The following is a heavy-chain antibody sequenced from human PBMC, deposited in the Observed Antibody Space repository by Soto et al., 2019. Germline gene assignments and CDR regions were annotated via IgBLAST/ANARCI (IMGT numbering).Heavy chain of an antibody. CDR3: ARHTPAISISDH. CDR2: IYYSGST. J-gene: IGHJ4*02. CDR1: DGSISTDGYY. V-gene: IGHV4-39*01. D-gene: IGHD2-15*01. Sequence: SSETLSLTCTVSDGSISTDGYYWGWIRQPPGKGLEWIGSIYYSGSTYYNPSLKSRVTISVDTSKNQFSLKLSSVTAADTAVYYCARHTPAISISDHWGQGTLVTVSS.